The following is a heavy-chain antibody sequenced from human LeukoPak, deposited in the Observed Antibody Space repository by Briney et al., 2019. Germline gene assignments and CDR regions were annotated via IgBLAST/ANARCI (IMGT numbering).Heavy chain of an antibody. Sequence: SETLSLTCTVSGGSISSSSYYWGWIRQPPGEGLEWIGSIYYSGTTYYNPSLKSRVIISVDTSKNQFSLKLSSVTAADTAVYSCARDSGLAAADTGFVYWGQGALVTVSS. D-gene: IGHD6-13*01. CDR1: GGSISSSSYY. V-gene: IGHV4-39*07. J-gene: IGHJ4*02. CDR2: IYYSGTT. CDR3: ARDSGLAAADTGFVY.